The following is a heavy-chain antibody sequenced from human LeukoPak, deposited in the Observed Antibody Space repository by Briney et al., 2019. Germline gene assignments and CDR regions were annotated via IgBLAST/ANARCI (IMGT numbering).Heavy chain of an antibody. CDR2: IRSKAYGGTT. Sequence: GGSLRLSCTASGFTFGDYAMSWVRQAPGKGLEWVGFIRSKAYGGTTEYAASVRGRFTISRDDFKSIAYLQMNSLKTEDTAVYYCTRDTTDSSGYYFEYFQHWGQGTLATVSS. CDR3: TRDTTDSSGYYFEYFQH. J-gene: IGHJ1*01. D-gene: IGHD3-22*01. CDR1: GFTFGDYA. V-gene: IGHV3-49*04.